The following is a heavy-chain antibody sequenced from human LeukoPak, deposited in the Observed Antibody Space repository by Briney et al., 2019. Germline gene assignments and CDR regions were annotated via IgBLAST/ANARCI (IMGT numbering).Heavy chain of an antibody. V-gene: IGHV3-11*01. CDR2: ITSNGSPI. CDR1: GFIFSDYY. Sequence: GGSLRLSCAASGFIFSDYYMGWIRQAPGKGLEWVSYITSNGSPIYYADPVKGRFTMSRDNAKKSLFLQMNSLRAEDTAVYYCARAKYDISGYYYSGFDIWGQGTMVTVSS. CDR3: ARAKYDISGYYYSGFDI. D-gene: IGHD3-22*01. J-gene: IGHJ3*02.